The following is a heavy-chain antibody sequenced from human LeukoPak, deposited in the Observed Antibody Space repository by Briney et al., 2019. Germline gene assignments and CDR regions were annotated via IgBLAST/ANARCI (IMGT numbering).Heavy chain of an antibody. V-gene: IGHV3-7*01. Sequence: GGSLRLSCAASGFTFSSYWMSWVRQAPGKGLEWVANIKLDGSEKYYVDSVKGRFTISRDNAKKSLYLQMNSLRDEDTAVYYCATGGYYDSSGYWTVDYWGQGTLVTVSS. CDR2: IKLDGSEK. CDR1: GFTFSSYW. J-gene: IGHJ4*02. D-gene: IGHD3-22*01. CDR3: ATGGYYDSSGYWTVDY.